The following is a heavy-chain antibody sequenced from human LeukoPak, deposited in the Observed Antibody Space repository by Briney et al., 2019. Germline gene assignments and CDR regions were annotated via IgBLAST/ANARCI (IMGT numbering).Heavy chain of an antibody. V-gene: IGHV3-23*01. CDR2: ISGNGGST. D-gene: IGHD2-21*01. CDR3: ARDSYLYMDV. Sequence: PGGSLRLSCAASGFTFSSYGMSWVRQAPGKGLEWVSAISGNGGSTYYADSVKGRFAISRDTSKNTLYLQMNSLRAEDTAVYYCARDSYLYMDVWGKGTTVTVSS. J-gene: IGHJ6*03. CDR1: GFTFSSYG.